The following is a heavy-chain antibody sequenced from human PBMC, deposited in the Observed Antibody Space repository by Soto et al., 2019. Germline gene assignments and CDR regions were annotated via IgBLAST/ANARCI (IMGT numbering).Heavy chain of an antibody. Sequence: PGGSLRLSCAASGFTSSSYSMNWVRQAPGKGLEWVSSISSSSSYIYYADSVKGRFTISRDNAKNSLYLQMNSLRAEDTAVYYCARVKGIWFGELVDYWGQGTLVTVSS. CDR3: ARVKGIWFGELVDY. D-gene: IGHD3-10*01. CDR2: ISSSSSYI. V-gene: IGHV3-21*01. CDR1: GFTSSSYS. J-gene: IGHJ4*02.